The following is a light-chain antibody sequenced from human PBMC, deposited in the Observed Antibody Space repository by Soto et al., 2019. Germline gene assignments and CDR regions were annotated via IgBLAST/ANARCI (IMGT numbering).Light chain of an antibody. V-gene: IGKV1-39*01. CDR1: QSISSY. J-gene: IGKJ1*01. Sequence: DIQITQTPSSLSASVGDRFTITCRASQSISSYLNWYQQKPGKAPKLLIYAASSLQSGVPSRFSGSGSGTDFTLTISSLQPEDFATYYCQQSYSTPWTFGQGTKVDIK. CDR2: AAS. CDR3: QQSYSTPWT.